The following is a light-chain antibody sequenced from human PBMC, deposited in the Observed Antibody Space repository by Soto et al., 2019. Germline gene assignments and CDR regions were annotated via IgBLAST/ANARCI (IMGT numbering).Light chain of an antibody. V-gene: IGKV3-15*01. Sequence: EIVMTQSPATLSVSPGERATLSCRASQSVSSNLAWYQQKPGQAPRLLIYGASTRATGIPARFSGSGSGTDFTLTISSLQSADFAVYYCQQYNNWPVTFGQGT. CDR1: QSVSSN. CDR2: GAS. CDR3: QQYNNWPVT. J-gene: IGKJ1*01.